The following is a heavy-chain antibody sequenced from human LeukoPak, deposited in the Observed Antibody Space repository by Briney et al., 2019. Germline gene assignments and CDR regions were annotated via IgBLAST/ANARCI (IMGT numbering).Heavy chain of an antibody. CDR3: TREGLDY. CDR1: GYTFTNYD. CDR2: KNPNSGSS. J-gene: IGHJ4*02. V-gene: IGHV1-8*01. Sequence: ASVKVSCKASGYTFTNYDINWVRQATGQGLEWMGYKNPNSGSSAYARKFQGRVTITTDASISTAYMEVSGLRSEDTALYYCTREGLDYWGQGTLVTVSS.